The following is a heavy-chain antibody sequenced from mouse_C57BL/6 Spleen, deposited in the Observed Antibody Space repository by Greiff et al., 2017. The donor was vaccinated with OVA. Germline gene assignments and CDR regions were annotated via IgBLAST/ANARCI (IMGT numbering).Heavy chain of an antibody. CDR1: GYTFTSYW. CDR3: ARSGYYGVVYFDV. D-gene: IGHD1-1*01. Sequence: VKLQQPGAELVRPGSSVKLSCKASGYTFTSYWMHWVKQRPIQGLEWIGNIDPSDSETHYNQKFKDKATLTVDKSSSTAYMQLSSLTSEDSAVYYCARSGYYGVVYFDVWGTGTTVTVSS. V-gene: IGHV1-52*01. CDR2: IDPSDSET. J-gene: IGHJ1*03.